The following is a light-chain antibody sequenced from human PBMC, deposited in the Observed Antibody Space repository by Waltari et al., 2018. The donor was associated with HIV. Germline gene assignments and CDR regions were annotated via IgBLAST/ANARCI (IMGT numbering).Light chain of an antibody. CDR2: GTN. CDR1: SLRTYY. CDR3: CSMVSSNTRV. Sequence: SSELTQDPHVSVALGQTVNITCQGDSLRTYYATWYQQKPGQAPALFFYGTNHPPSGIAGRFSGSTSRDTASLTITGAQAEDEADYYCCSMVSSNTRVFGGGTKLTVL. J-gene: IGLJ2*01. V-gene: IGLV3-19*01.